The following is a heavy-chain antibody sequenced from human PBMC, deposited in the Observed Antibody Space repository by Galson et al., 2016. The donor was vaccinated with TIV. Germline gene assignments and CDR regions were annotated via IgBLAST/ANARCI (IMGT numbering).Heavy chain of an antibody. CDR2: TYYTSKWNT. J-gene: IGHJ6*02. D-gene: IGHD1-7*01. CDR3: SRGNWNYGMGGAMDV. Sequence: CAISGDSVSGNTAAWNWVRQSPSRGLEWLGRTYYTSKWNTDYAVSVKGRIIIRPDTSMNQVSLQLSSAIPDDTAVYYCSRGNWNYGMGGAMDVRGRGTTVTVSS. V-gene: IGHV6-1*01. CDR1: GDSVSGNTAA.